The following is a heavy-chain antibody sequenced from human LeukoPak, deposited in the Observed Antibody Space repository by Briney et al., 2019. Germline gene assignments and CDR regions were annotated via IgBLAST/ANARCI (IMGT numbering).Heavy chain of an antibody. D-gene: IGHD6-13*01. J-gene: IGHJ6*03. CDR2: INHSGGT. V-gene: IGHV4-34*01. CDR1: GGSFSGYY. CDR3: ARGIGYSSSWYVFYYYYMDV. Sequence: SSETLSLTCAVYGGSFSGYYWSWIRQPPGKGLEWIGEINHSGGTNYNPSLKSRVTISVDTSKNQFSLKLSSVTAADTAVYYCARGIGYSSSWYVFYYYYMDVWGKGTTVTVSS.